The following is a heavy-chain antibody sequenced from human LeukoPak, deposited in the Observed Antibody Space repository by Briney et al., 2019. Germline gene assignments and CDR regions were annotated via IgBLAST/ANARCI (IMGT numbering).Heavy chain of an antibody. CDR3: ARRRRITMVRGVTAYNWFDP. J-gene: IGHJ5*02. V-gene: IGHV4-61*02. D-gene: IGHD3-10*01. Sequence: SETLSLTCTVSGGSISSGSYYWSWIRQPAGKGLEWIGRIYTSGSTNYNPSLKSRVTISVDTSKNQFSLKLSSVTAADTAVYYCARRRRITMVRGVTAYNWFDPWGQGTLVTVSS. CDR2: IYTSGST. CDR1: GGSISSGSYY.